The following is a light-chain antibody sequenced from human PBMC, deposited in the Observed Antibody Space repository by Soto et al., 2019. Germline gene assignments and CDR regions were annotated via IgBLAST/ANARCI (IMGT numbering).Light chain of an antibody. CDR3: CSYAGGRTI. V-gene: IGLV2-23*02. J-gene: IGLJ2*01. CDR2: EVI. Sequence: QSVLTQPASVSGSPGQSITISCTGSSSDIGSYNLVSWYQQHPGEAPKLMIYEVIQRPSGVSNRFSGSKSGNTASLTISGLQAGDEADYYCCSYAGGRTIFGGGTKVTVL. CDR1: SSDIGSYNL.